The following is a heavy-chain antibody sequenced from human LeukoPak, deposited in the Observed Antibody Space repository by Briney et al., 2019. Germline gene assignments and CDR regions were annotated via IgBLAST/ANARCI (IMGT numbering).Heavy chain of an antibody. CDR1: GYSISSGYY. CDR3: ARLPPRRTRDIVVVPAAVVDH. D-gene: IGHD2-2*01. J-gene: IGHJ4*02. V-gene: IGHV4-38-2*01. CDR2: IYHSGST. Sequence: SETLSLTCAVSGYSISSGYYWGWIRPPPGKGLEWIGIIYHSGSTYYNPSLKSRVTISVDTSKNQFSLKLSSVTAADTAVYYCARLPPRRTRDIVVVPAAVVDHWGQGTLVTVSS.